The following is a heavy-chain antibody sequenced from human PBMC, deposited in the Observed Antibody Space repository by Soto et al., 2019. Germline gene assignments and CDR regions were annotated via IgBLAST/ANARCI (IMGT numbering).Heavy chain of an antibody. D-gene: IGHD1-7*01. CDR2: IYWDDDK. V-gene: IGHV2-5*02. CDR1: GFSLSTSGVG. Sequence: QITLKESGPTLVKPTQTLTLTCTFSGFSLSTSGVGVGWIRQPPGKALEWLVIIYWDDDKRYSPSLRSRVTITKDTSNNQVVLTMTNVDPVDTATYFCAHRRIGVSQWNYGDFDYWGQVTLVTVSS. J-gene: IGHJ4*02. CDR3: AHRRIGVSQWNYGDFDY.